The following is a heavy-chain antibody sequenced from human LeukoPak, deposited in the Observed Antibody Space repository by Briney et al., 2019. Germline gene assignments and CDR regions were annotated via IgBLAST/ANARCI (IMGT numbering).Heavy chain of an antibody. CDR3: AREPDLDY. J-gene: IGHJ4*02. CDR1: GGSFSGYY. V-gene: IGHV4-34*01. CDR2: INHSGST. Sequence: SETLSLTCAVYGGSFSGYYWSWIRQPPGKGLEWIGEINHSGSTNYNPSLKSRVTISVDTSKNQFSLKLSSMTAADTAVYYCAREPDLDYWGQGILVTVSS. D-gene: IGHD1-14*01.